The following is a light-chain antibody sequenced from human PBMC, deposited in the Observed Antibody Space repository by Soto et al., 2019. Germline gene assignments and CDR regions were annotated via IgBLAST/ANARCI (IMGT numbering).Light chain of an antibody. CDR3: QQYNSYSWT. V-gene: IGKV1-5*01. J-gene: IGKJ1*01. CDR1: QSISNW. CDR2: DAS. Sequence: DIQMTQSPSSLPASVGDRVTITCRASQSISNWLAWYQQKPGKAPKLLIYDASTLESGVPSRFSGSRSGTEFTLTISSLQPDDFATYYCQQYNSYSWTFGQGTKVDIK.